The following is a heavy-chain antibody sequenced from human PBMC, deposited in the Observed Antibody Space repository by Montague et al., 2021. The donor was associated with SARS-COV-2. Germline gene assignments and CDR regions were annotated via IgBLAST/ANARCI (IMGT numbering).Heavy chain of an antibody. CDR3: ARVLGGYYGMDV. J-gene: IGHJ6*02. CDR1: GFTFSSNA. CDR2: ISYDGSNK. V-gene: IGHV3-30-3*01. D-gene: IGHD2/OR15-2a*01. Sequence: SLRLSCAASGFTFSSNAMHWVRQAPGKGLEWVAVISYDGSNKYYAASEKGRFTISRDKSKDPLYLQMNSLRAEDTAVYYCARVLGGYYGMDVWGRGTTVTVSS.